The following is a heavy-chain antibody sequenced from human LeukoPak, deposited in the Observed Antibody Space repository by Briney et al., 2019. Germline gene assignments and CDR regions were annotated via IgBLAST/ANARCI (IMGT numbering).Heavy chain of an antibody. J-gene: IGHJ4*02. Sequence: GGSLRLSYAASGFTFSDSYMTWICQAPGKGLEWVSYISNSGSTIYYADSVKGRFSISRDNAESSLYLQMNSLRVEDTAVYYCGRGHWGLDYWGQGTLVTVSS. CDR1: GFTFSDSY. D-gene: IGHD7-27*01. CDR3: GRGHWGLDY. CDR2: ISNSGSTI. V-gene: IGHV3-11*04.